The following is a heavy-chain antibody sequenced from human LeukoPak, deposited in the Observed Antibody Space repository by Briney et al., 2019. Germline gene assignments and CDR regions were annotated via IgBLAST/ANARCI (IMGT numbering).Heavy chain of an antibody. CDR2: ISGSGGST. CDR3: AKDLLGRGSGSSGLDY. V-gene: IGHV3-23*01. J-gene: IGHJ4*02. Sequence: PGGSLRLSCAASGFTFSSYAMNWVRQAPGKGLEWISAISGSGGSTYYADSVKGRFTISRGNSENTLYLQMNSLRAEDTAVYYCAKDLLGRGSGSSGLDYWGQGTLVTVSS. CDR1: GFTFSSYA. D-gene: IGHD3-10*01.